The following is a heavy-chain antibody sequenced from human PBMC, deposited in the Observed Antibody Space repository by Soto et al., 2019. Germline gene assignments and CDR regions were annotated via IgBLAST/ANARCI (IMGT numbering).Heavy chain of an antibody. CDR3: ARDGGSDKPYAFAI. CDR2: IGTTGDT. CDR1: GFTFSGYD. Sequence: EVQLVESGGGLVQPGGSLRLSCAASGFTFSGYDMHWVRQATGKGLEWVSAIGTTGDTYYPGSVTGRFTISREDAKNSLYLQMNTLRDGDTAVYYCARDGGSDKPYAFAIWGLGTMVTVSS. J-gene: IGHJ3*02. V-gene: IGHV3-13*01. D-gene: IGHD3-10*01.